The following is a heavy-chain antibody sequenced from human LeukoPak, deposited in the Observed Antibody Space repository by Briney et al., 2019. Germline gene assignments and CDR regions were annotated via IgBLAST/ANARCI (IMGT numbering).Heavy chain of an antibody. D-gene: IGHD3-3*01. J-gene: IGHJ3*02. Sequence: SETLSLTCTVAGGSISSDFWSWIRQPPGKGREWIGYILSSGSTSNNPSLKSRVTISIDPSKNQFSLKPSSVTAADTAVYYCARHDLRGGAFDIWGQGTMVTVSS. CDR1: GGSISSDF. V-gene: IGHV4-59*08. CDR2: ILSSGST. CDR3: ARHDLRGGAFDI.